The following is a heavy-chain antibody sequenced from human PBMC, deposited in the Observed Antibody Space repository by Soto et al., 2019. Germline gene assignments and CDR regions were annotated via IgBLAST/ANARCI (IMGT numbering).Heavy chain of an antibody. Sequence: PGGSLRLSCTASGFTFGDYAMSWFRQAPGKGLEWVGFIRSKAYGGTTEYAASVKGRFTISRDDSKSIAYLQMNSLKTEDTAVYYCTRDSKLALYYYDSSGYYSNWFDPWGQGALVTVSS. V-gene: IGHV3-49*03. CDR3: TRDSKLALYYYDSSGYYSNWFDP. D-gene: IGHD3-22*01. CDR1: GFTFGDYA. CDR2: IRSKAYGGTT. J-gene: IGHJ5*02.